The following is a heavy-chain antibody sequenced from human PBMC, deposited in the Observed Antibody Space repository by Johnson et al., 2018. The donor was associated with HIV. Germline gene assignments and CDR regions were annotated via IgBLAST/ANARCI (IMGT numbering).Heavy chain of an antibody. D-gene: IGHD3-22*01. J-gene: IGHJ3*02. CDR3: TTAIYSYDTRDTRAFDI. CDR2: FYSGGSI. Sequence: VHLVESGGGLVQPGGSLRLSCAASGLTFSSYGMSWVRQAPGKGLEWVAVFYSGGSIYYADSVKGRFTISRDSSENTLYLQMNSLKTEDTALYYCTTAIYSYDTRDTRAFDIWGQGTMVTVSS. V-gene: IGHV3-23*03. CDR1: GLTFSSYG.